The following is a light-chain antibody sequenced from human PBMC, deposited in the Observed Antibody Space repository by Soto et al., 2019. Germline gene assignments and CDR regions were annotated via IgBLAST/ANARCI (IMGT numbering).Light chain of an antibody. Sequence: SYELTQPPSVSVAPGQTARITCGGNNIGSKSVHWYQQKPGQAPVLVVYDASDRPSGIPERFSGSNSGNTATLTISRVEAGDEADYDCQVWDSSSDHPVFGGGTKLTVL. V-gene: IGLV3-21*02. J-gene: IGLJ2*01. CDR3: QVWDSSSDHPV. CDR2: DAS. CDR1: NIGSKS.